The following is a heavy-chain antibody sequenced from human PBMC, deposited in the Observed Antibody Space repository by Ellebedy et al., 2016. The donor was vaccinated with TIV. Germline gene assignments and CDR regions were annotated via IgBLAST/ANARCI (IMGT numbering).Heavy chain of an antibody. Sequence: GESLKISCAASGFPFSRFAMHWVRQAPGKGLEWVALISSNGGNKDYADSVKGRFTISRDSSKNTLYLQMNSLRTEDTAVYYCARDPTEYSSGWFVHWGQGALVTVSS. D-gene: IGHD3-22*01. CDR2: ISSNGGNK. CDR3: ARDPTEYSSGWFVH. V-gene: IGHV3-30-3*01. J-gene: IGHJ5*02. CDR1: GFPFSRFA.